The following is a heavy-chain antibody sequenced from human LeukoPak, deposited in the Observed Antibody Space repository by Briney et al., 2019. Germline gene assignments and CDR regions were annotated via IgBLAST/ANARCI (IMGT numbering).Heavy chain of an antibody. D-gene: IGHD6-19*01. J-gene: IGHJ3*02. Sequence: SETLSLTCTVPGGSISSGSYYWSWIRQPAGKGLEWIGRIYTSGSTNYNPSLKSRVTISGDTSKNQFSLKLSSVTAADTAAYYCARGPSSGWYGDAFDIWGQGTMVTVSS. CDR1: GGSISSGSYY. V-gene: IGHV4-61*02. CDR3: ARGPSSGWYGDAFDI. CDR2: IYTSGST.